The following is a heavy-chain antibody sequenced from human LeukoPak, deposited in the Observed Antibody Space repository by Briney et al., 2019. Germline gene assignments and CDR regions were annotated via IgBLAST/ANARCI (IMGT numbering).Heavy chain of an antibody. D-gene: IGHD1-26*01. CDR2: ISSSSSTI. Sequence: PGGSLRLSCAASGFTFSSYAMNWVRQAPGKGLEWVSYISSSSSTIYYADSVKGRFTISRDNAKNSLYLQMNSLRAEDTAVYYCARRYSGSRKEVDYWGQGTLVTVSS. V-gene: IGHV3-48*01. CDR1: GFTFSSYA. CDR3: ARRYSGSRKEVDY. J-gene: IGHJ4*02.